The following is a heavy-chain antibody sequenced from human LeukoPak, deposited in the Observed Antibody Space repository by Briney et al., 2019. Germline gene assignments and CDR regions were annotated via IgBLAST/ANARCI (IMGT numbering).Heavy chain of an antibody. CDR3: ARAGSIQVWTHFDY. CDR2: ISGSGGST. Sequence: GGSLRLSCAASGFTFSSYAMSWVRQAPGKGLEWVSAISGSGGSTYYADSVKGRFTISRDNSKNTLYLQMNSLRAEDTAVYYCARAGSIQVWTHFDYWGQGTLVTVSS. CDR1: GFTFSSYA. V-gene: IGHV3-23*01. J-gene: IGHJ4*02. D-gene: IGHD5-18*01.